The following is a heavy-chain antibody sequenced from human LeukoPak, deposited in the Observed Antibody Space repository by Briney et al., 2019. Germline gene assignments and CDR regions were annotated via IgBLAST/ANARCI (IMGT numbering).Heavy chain of an antibody. CDR2: IYSGGST. D-gene: IGHD5-12*01. J-gene: IGHJ4*02. Sequence: GGSLRLSCAASEFTVSTNYMSWVHQAPGKGLEWVSFIYSGGSTYYADSVKGRFTISRDNSKNTLYLQMNSLRAEDTAVYFCTGGGGDGYNYVLRYWGQGTLVTVFS. CDR1: EFTVSTNY. CDR3: TGGGGDGYNYVLRY. V-gene: IGHV3-66*01.